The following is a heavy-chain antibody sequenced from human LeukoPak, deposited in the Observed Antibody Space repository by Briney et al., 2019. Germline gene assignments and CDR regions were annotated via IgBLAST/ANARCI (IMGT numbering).Heavy chain of an antibody. CDR1: GFTFSSYS. D-gene: IGHD3-10*01. Sequence: GGSLRLSCAASGFTFSSYSMNWVRQAPGKGLEWVSYISSSSSTIYYADSVKGRFTISRDNAKNSLYLQMNSLRAEDTAVYYCASDSRGDYCDYWGQGTLVTVSS. CDR3: ASDSRGDYCDY. J-gene: IGHJ4*02. V-gene: IGHV3-48*01. CDR2: ISSSSSTI.